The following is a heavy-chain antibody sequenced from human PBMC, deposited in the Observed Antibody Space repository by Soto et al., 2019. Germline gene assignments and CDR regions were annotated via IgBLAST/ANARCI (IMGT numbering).Heavy chain of an antibody. CDR3: ARAGSPFHSDSTGYWGFDY. Sequence: GGSLRLSSAASAFACWTYAMNWVRQAARRGLEWGSAISGSASNTYYADSVQGRFTISRDNSKNTLYLQMNSLRTEDTALYYCARAGSPFHSDSTGYWGFDYWGQGTLVTVSS. J-gene: IGHJ4*02. CDR2: ISGSASNT. V-gene: IGHV3-23*01. CDR1: AFACWTYA. D-gene: IGHD3-9*01.